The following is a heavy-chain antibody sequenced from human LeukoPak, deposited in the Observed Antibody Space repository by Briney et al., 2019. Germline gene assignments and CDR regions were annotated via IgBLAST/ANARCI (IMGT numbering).Heavy chain of an antibody. D-gene: IGHD5-12*01. Sequence: GGSLRLSCAASGFTFSHYWMTWVRQAPGKGLEWVANIKQDGSEKYYVGSLKGRFTISRDNAKNSLYLQINSLRADDTAIYYCARDSGRFYIDYWGQGTLVTVSS. CDR1: GFTFSHYW. CDR2: IKQDGSEK. V-gene: IGHV3-7*03. CDR3: ARDSGRFYIDY. J-gene: IGHJ4*02.